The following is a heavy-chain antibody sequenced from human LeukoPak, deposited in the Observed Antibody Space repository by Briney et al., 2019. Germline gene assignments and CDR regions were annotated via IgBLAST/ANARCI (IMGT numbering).Heavy chain of an antibody. CDR1: GYTFTGYY. V-gene: IGHV1-2*02. J-gene: IGHJ4*02. Sequence: GASVKVSCKASGYTFTGYYTHWVRQAPGQGLEWMGWINPNSGGTNYAQKFQGRVTMTRDTSISTAYMELSRLRSDDTAVYYCARSSYCSGGSCYGRLSDYWGQGTLVTVSS. CDR3: ARSSYCSGGSCYGRLSDY. CDR2: INPNSGGT. D-gene: IGHD2-15*01.